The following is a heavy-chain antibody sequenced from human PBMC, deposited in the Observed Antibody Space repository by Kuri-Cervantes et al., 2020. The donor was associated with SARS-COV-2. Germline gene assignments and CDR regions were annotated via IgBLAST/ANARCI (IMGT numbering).Heavy chain of an antibody. J-gene: IGHJ6*02. CDR3: ARGYDSSGYEIYYYYYGMDV. Sequence: GESLKISCAASGFTFSSYSMNWVRQAPGKGLEWVSSISSSSSYIYYADSVKGRFTISRDNAKNSLYLQMNSLRAGDTAVYYCARGYDSSGYEIYYYYYGMDVWGQGTTVTVSS. V-gene: IGHV3-21*01. CDR1: GFTFSSYS. CDR2: ISSSSSYI. D-gene: IGHD3-22*01.